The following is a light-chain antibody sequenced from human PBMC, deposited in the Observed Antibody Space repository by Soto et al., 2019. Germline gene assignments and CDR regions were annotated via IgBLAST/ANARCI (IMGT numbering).Light chain of an antibody. CDR3: QQSYGIPSWT. Sequence: DIQMTQPPSTLSASVGDRVTVTCLASQSISSWLAWYQQKPGKAPKLLIYAASSLQSGVPSRFSGSGSGTDFTLTISSLQPDDFATYYCQQSYGIPSWTFGQGTKVDIK. CDR1: QSISSW. V-gene: IGKV1-5*01. J-gene: IGKJ1*01. CDR2: AAS.